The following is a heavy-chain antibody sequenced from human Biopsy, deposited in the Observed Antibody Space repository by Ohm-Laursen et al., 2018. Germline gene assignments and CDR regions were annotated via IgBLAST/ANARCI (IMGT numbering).Heavy chain of an antibody. CDR3: ARDRIAYCTATSCDNFGLDV. CDR1: SASINLYY. J-gene: IGHJ6*02. V-gene: IGHV4-59*01. CDR2: INHSGHP. D-gene: IGHD2-8*02. Sequence: SETLSLTCTVSSASINLYYWGWIRQSPGKGLEWIGYINHSGHPNYNPSLKSRLTMSVDTSKNQFSLKLTSVTAADTAVYYCARDRIAYCTATSCDNFGLDVWGQGTTVTVSS.